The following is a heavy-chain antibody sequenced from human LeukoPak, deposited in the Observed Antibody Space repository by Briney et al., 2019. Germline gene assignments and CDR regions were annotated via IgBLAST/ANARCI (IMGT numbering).Heavy chain of an antibody. J-gene: IGHJ4*02. Sequence: SETLSLTCTVSGYSISNAYYWGWIRQPPGKGLEWIGSIYYSGSTYYNPSLKSRVTISVDTSKNQFSLKLSSVTAADTAVYYCARTIQLWSKAFDYWGQGTLVTVSS. CDR3: ARTIQLWSKAFDY. V-gene: IGHV4-38-2*02. CDR1: GYSISNAYY. D-gene: IGHD5-18*01. CDR2: IYYSGST.